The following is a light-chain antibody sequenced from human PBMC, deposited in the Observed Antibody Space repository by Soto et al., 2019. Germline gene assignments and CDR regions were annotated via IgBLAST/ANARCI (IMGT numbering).Light chain of an antibody. CDR3: QQYNNWPYT. CDR1: QSVSSN. CDR2: GAS. Sequence: EIVMKQSPATLSVSRGERATLSCRASQSVSSNLAWYQQKPGQAPRLLIYGASTRATGIPARFSGSRSGTEFTLTISSLQSEDFAVYYCQQYNNWPYTFGQGTKLEIK. J-gene: IGKJ2*01. V-gene: IGKV3-15*01.